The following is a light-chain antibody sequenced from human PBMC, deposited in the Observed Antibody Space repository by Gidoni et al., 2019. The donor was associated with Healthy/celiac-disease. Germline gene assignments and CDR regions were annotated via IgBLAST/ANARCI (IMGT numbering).Light chain of an antibody. CDR3: QQRSNWLT. CDR1: QSVSSY. CDR2: DAS. V-gene: IGKV3-11*01. Sequence: EFALTQSPATLSLSPGERATLSCRASQSVSSYLAWYQQKPGQAPRLLIYDASNRATGIPARFSGSGSGTDFTLTISSLEPEDFAVYYCQQRSNWLTFGGGTKVEIK. J-gene: IGKJ4*01.